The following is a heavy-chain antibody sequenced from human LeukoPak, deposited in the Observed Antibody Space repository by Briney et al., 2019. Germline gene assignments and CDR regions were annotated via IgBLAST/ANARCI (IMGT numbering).Heavy chain of an antibody. J-gene: IGHJ4*02. CDR2: IYSGDST. CDR3: ARESPNCSGGSCYFDY. CDR1: GFTFSSYG. Sequence: GGSLRLSCAASGFTFSSYGMHWVRQAPGKGLEWVSVIYSGDSTYYADSVKGRFTISRDNSKNTLYLQMNSLRAEDTAVYYCARESPNCSGGSCYFDYWGQGTLVTVSS. V-gene: IGHV3-66*02. D-gene: IGHD2-15*01.